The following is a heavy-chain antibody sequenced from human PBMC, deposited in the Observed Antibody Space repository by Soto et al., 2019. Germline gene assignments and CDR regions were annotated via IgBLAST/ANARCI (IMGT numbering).Heavy chain of an antibody. D-gene: IGHD6-19*01. CDR1: GYTFTSYS. V-gene: IGHV1-18*01. CDR2: ISAYNGNT. J-gene: IGHJ3*02. Sequence: ASVKVSCKASGYTFTSYSISWVRPAPGQGLEWMGWISAYNGNTNYAQKLQGRVTMTTDTSTSTAYMELRSLRSDDTAVYYCARDCDRAQVISVAGNDAFDIWGQGTMVTVSS. CDR3: ARDCDRAQVISVAGNDAFDI.